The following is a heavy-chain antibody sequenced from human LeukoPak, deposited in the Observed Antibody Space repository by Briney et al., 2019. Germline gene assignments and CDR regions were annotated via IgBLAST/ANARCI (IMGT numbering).Heavy chain of an antibody. CDR3: ATADSSGATYFDY. Sequence: GGPLRLSCAASGFTFSSYNMNWVRQAPGKGLEWVSYISSSSRTIYYADSVKGRFTISRDNAKNSLYLQMNSLRAEDTAVYYCATADSSGATYFDYWGQGTLVTVSS. D-gene: IGHD3-22*01. CDR2: ISSSSRTI. CDR1: GFTFSSYN. V-gene: IGHV3-48*01. J-gene: IGHJ4*02.